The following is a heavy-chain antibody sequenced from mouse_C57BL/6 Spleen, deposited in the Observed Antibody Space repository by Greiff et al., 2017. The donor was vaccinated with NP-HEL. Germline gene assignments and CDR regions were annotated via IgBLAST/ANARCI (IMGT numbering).Heavy chain of an antibody. CDR1: GFTFSSYA. Sequence: EVQLVESGEGLVKPGGSLKLSCAASGFTFSSYAMSWVRQTPEKRLEWVAYISSGGDYIYYADTVKGRFTISRDNARNTLYLQMSSLKSEDTAMYYCTRDGDGNYPYAMDYWGQGTSVTVSS. V-gene: IGHV5-9-1*02. D-gene: IGHD2-1*01. J-gene: IGHJ4*01. CDR2: ISSGGDYI. CDR3: TRDGDGNYPYAMDY.